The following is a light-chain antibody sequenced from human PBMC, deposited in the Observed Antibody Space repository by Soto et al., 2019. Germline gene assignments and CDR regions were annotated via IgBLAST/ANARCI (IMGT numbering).Light chain of an antibody. CDR2: DVS. V-gene: IGKV3-11*01. Sequence: EIVLTQSPATLSLSPGERATLSCRASQSVDSYLTWYQQKPGQAPRLLIYDVSKRATGIPVRFSGSGSGTDYTLTISSLKPLDVAITYCQLRHHWPLTFGGGTKVEIK. J-gene: IGKJ4*01. CDR1: QSVDSY. CDR3: QLRHHWPLT.